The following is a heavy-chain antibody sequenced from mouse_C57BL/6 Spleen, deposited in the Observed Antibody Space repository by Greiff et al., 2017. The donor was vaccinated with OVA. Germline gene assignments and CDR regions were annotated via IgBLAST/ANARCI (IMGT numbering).Heavy chain of an antibody. V-gene: IGHV1-26*01. D-gene: IGHD2-1*01. CDR1: GYTFTDYY. CDR3: AAYGNYEQFAY. J-gene: IGHJ3*01. Sequence: EVQLQQSGPELVKPGASVKISCKASGYTFTDYYMNWVKQSHGKSLEWIGDINPNNGGTSYNQKFKGKATLTVDKSSSTAYMELRSLTSEDSAVYYCAAYGNYEQFAYWGQGTLVTVSA. CDR2: INPNNGGT.